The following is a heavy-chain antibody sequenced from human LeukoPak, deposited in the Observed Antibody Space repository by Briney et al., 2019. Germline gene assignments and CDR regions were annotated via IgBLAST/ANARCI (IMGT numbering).Heavy chain of an antibody. J-gene: IGHJ5*02. CDR1: GFTFSNYY. V-gene: IGHV3-11*01. CDR3: AKDAADSGYDCWFDP. Sequence: PGGSLRLSCAASGFTFSNYYMTWIRQAPGRGLEWLSYISGSTNIISYADSVKGRFTISRDNSKNTLYLQMNSLRAEDTAVYYCAKDAADSGYDCWFDPWGQGTLVTVSS. D-gene: IGHD5-12*01. CDR2: ISGSTNII.